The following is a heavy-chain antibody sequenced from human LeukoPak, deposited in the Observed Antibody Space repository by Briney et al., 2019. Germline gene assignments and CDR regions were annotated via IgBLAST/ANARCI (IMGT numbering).Heavy chain of an antibody. D-gene: IGHD6-13*01. Sequence: PSETLSLTCAVYGGSFSGYYRSWIRQPPGKGLEWIGEINHSGSTNYNPSLKSRVTISVDTSKNQFSLKLSSVTAADTAVYYCAVIEKVGDSSSPNDDYWGQGTLVTASS. J-gene: IGHJ4*02. CDR1: GGSFSGYY. CDR3: AVIEKVGDSSSPNDDY. V-gene: IGHV4-34*01. CDR2: INHSGST.